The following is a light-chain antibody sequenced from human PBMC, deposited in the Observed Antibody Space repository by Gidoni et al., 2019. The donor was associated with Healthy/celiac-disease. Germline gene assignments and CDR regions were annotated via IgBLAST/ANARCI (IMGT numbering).Light chain of an antibody. CDR3: QQYDNLPIT. CDR2: DAS. CDR1: QDITNY. Sequence: DIQMTQSPSSLSASVGDRVTITCQASQDITNYLNWYQQKPGKAPKLLIYDASNLETGVPSRFSGSGSGTDFTFTISSLQPEDFATYYCQQYDNLPITFGQETRLE. J-gene: IGKJ5*01. V-gene: IGKV1-33*01.